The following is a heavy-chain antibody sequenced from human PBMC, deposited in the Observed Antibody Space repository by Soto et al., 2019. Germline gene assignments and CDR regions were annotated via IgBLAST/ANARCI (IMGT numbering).Heavy chain of an antibody. CDR2: IGSDGGSI. V-gene: IGHV3-23*01. J-gene: IGHJ4*02. Sequence: VQLLESGGSLVQPGGSLRLSCAASGFTFNSYAMSWVRQVPGKGLEWVSCIGSDGGSIFYADSVKGRFTISRDNSKNTLFLQMKSLRPEDTAVYYCAKGDLAHYFDYWGQGTLVTVSS. CDR1: GFTFNSYA. D-gene: IGHD2-21*02. CDR3: AKGDLAHYFDY.